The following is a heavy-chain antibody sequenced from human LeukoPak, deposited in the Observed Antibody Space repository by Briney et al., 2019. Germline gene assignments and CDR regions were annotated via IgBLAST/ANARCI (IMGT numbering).Heavy chain of an antibody. Sequence: GGSLRLSCAASGFTFSSYAMNWVRQAPGKGLEWVSAISVSGCSTYYADSVKGRFTISRDNSKNTLYLQMNSLRAEDTAVYYCAKDVRSPLPPGIDYWGQGTLVTVSS. CDR1: GFTFSSYA. V-gene: IGHV3-23*01. CDR2: ISVSGCST. CDR3: AKDVRSPLPPGIDY. J-gene: IGHJ4*02. D-gene: IGHD3-16*02.